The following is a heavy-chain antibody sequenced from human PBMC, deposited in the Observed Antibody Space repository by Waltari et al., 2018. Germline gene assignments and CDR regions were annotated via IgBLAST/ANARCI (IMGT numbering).Heavy chain of an antibody. J-gene: IGHJ6*02. V-gene: IGHV3-48*03. D-gene: IGHD3-9*01. CDR1: GFTFGSYE. Sequence: DVKLVESGGRLVQPGGSVRVSCEGSGFTFGSYEMNWVGQAPGMGLEWLSASSGSGVAIYYADSVKGRFTVSRDNANNLLYLEMNSLRPEDTAVYYCARDSAWDSSTGQNYGVDVWGQGTTVIVS. CDR2: SSGSGVAI. CDR3: ARDSAWDSSTGQNYGVDV.